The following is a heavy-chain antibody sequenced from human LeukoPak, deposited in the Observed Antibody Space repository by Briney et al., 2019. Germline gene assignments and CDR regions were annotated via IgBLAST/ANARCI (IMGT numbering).Heavy chain of an antibody. J-gene: IGHJ5*02. CDR3: ARDQRLYSGYDFWFDP. V-gene: IGHV4-59*12. CDR2: IYYSGST. Sequence: SETLSLTCTVSGGSISSYYWSWIWQPPGKGLEWIGYIYYSGSTNYNPSLKSRVTISVDTSKNQFSLRLSSVTAADTAVYYCARDQRLYSGYDFWFDPWGQGTLVTVSS. D-gene: IGHD5-12*01. CDR1: GGSISSYY.